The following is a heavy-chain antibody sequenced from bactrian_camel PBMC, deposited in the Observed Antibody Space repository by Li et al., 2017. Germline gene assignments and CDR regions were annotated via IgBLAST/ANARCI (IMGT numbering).Heavy chain of an antibody. Sequence: DVQLVESGGGLVQPGGSLRLSCAASGFTFGVYDMTWVRQAPGKGLEWVSAITRGGGSTYYADSVKGRFTISRDNAKNTLYLQMNSLKTEDTAVYYCAEWVGYAKYNRWGQGTQVTVS. V-gene: IGHV3S40*01. CDR2: ITRGGGST. J-gene: IGHJ4*01. CDR3: AEWVGYAKYNR. CDR1: GFTFGVYD. D-gene: IGHD5*01.